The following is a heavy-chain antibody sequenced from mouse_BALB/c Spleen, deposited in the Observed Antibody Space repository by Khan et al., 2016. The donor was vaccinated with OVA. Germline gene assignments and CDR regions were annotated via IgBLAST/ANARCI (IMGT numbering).Heavy chain of an antibody. CDR2: ISSAGTYT. J-gene: IGHJ3*01. Sequence: EVELVESGGGLVKPGGSLKLSCVASGFTFSSFVMSWVRQTPEKRLEWVATISSAGTYTYYPASVKGRFTISRDNAKNTLYLQMNSLRSEDTAMYYCANGNYGWFAYWGQGTLVTVSA. D-gene: IGHD2-1*01. CDR3: ANGNYGWFAY. CDR1: GFTFSSFV. V-gene: IGHV5-9-1*01.